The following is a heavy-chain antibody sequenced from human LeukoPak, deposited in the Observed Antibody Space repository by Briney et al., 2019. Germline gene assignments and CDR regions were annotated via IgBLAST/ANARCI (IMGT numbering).Heavy chain of an antibody. V-gene: IGHV1-69*13. J-gene: IGHJ6*02. D-gene: IGHD4-11*01. CDR2: IIPIFGTA. CDR1: GGTFSSYA. CDR3: ASPATVTTYNYYYYYGMDV. Sequence: ASVKVSCKASGGTFSSYAISWVRQAPRQGLEWMGGIIPIFGTANYAQKFQGRVTITADESTSTAYMELSSLRSEDTAVYYCASPATVTTYNYYYYYGMDVWGQGTTVTVSS.